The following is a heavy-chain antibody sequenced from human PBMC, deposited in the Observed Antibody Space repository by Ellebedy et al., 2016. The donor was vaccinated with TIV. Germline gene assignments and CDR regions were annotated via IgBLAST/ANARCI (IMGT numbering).Heavy chain of an antibody. CDR3: ARDYA. D-gene: IGHD2-2*01. Sequence: GESLKISCAASGFTFTNFWMSWVRQAPGKGLELVANIKQDGREQYYVDSVKGRFTISRDNAKNSVYLQMNSLRAEDTAVYHCARDYAWGQGTLVTVSS. CDR1: GFTFTNFW. V-gene: IGHV3-7*01. CDR2: IKQDGREQ. J-gene: IGHJ4*02.